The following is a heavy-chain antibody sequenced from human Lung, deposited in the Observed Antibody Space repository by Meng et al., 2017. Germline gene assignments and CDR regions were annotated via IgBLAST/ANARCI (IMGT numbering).Heavy chain of an antibody. CDR3: ARGQKGYFDL. Sequence: QVQLQESGQGLLKPSQTLSLTCTVSGGSISSSNYYWSWIRQPPGKGLEWSGHIYNSGSTYYNPSLKSRITISVDTSKNQFSLKLSSVTAADTAVYYCARGQKGYFDLWGRGTLVTVSS. CDR2: IYNSGST. V-gene: IGHV4-30-4*01. CDR1: GGSISSSNYY. J-gene: IGHJ2*01.